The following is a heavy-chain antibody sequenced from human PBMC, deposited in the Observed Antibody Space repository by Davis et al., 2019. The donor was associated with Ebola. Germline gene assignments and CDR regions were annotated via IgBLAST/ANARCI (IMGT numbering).Heavy chain of an antibody. D-gene: IGHD6-19*01. CDR2: IYYSGST. Sequence: SETLSLTCTVSGGSISSYYWSWIRQPPGKGLEWIGYIYYSGSTNYNPSLKSRVTISVDTSKNQFSLKLSSVTAADTAVYYCARDYSSSGWPNWFDPWGQGTLVTVSS. CDR3: ARDYSSSGWPNWFDP. V-gene: IGHV4-59*01. CDR1: GGSISSYY. J-gene: IGHJ5*02.